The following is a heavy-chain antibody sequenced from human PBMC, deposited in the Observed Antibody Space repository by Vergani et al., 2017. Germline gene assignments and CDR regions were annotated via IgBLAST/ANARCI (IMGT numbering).Heavy chain of an antibody. CDR1: GFTFSSYA. Sequence: QVQLVESGGGVVQPGRSLRLSCAASGFTFSSYAMHWVRQAPGKGLEWGAVISYDGSNKYYADSVKGRFTISRDNSKNTLYLQMNSLRAEDTAVYYCARVASSDYVSSFDYWGQGTLVTVSS. J-gene: IGHJ4*02. D-gene: IGHD4-17*01. CDR2: ISYDGSNK. V-gene: IGHV3-30-3*01. CDR3: ARVASSDYVSSFDY.